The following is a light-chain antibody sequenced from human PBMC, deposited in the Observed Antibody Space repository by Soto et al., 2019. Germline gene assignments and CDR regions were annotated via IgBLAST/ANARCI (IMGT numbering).Light chain of an antibody. Sequence: QSVLTQPPSASGTPGQRVTISCSGSSSNIGSNTVSWYQQVPGTAPKLLIYSNNQRPSGVPDRFSGSKSGTSASLATSGLQSEDEADYYCAALDDSLNALVFGTGTKVTVL. CDR2: SNN. J-gene: IGLJ1*01. CDR3: AALDDSLNALV. V-gene: IGLV1-44*01. CDR1: SSNIGSNT.